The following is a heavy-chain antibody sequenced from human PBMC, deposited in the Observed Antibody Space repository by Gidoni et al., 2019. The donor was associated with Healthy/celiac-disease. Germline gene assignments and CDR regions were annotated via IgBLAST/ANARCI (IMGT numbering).Heavy chain of an antibody. CDR3: ARDRGIAAALGWFDP. Sequence: QVQLVESGGGVVQPGRSLRLSCSASGFTFSRYAMHWVRQAPGKGLEWVAVISYDGSNKYYADSVKGRFTISRDNSKNTLYLQMNSLRAEDTAVYYCARDRGIAAALGWFDPWGQGTLVTVSS. D-gene: IGHD6-13*01. CDR1: GFTFSRYA. CDR2: ISYDGSNK. V-gene: IGHV3-30*01. J-gene: IGHJ5*02.